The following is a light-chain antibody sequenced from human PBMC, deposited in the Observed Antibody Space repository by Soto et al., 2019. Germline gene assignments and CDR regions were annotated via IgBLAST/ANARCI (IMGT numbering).Light chain of an antibody. CDR1: NIGTKS. Sequence: SYELTQPPSMSVAPGQTASITCGGNNIGTKSVPWYQQKPGQAPVLVVYEDSDRPSGIPERFSGSNSGNTATLTIIRVEAGDEADYYCQVWDSSSDQHVFGTGTKVTVL. CDR3: QVWDSSSDQHV. CDR2: EDS. J-gene: IGLJ1*01. V-gene: IGLV3-21*02.